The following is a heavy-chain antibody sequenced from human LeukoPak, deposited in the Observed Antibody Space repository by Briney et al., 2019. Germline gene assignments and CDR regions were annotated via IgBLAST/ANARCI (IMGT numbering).Heavy chain of an antibody. CDR2: ISSSGA. Sequence: GGSLRLSCAASRFTFTSYAMSWVRQAPGKGLEWVSAISSSGAYYADSVKGRFTISRDNSRNTLYLQMNSLGAEDTAVYYCAKDATGTTAYYFDSWGQGTLVTVSS. CDR1: RFTFTSYA. CDR3: AKDATGTTAYYFDS. J-gene: IGHJ4*02. V-gene: IGHV3-23*01. D-gene: IGHD1-1*01.